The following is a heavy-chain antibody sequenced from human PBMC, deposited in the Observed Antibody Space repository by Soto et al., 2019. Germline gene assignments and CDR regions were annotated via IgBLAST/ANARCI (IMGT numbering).Heavy chain of an antibody. V-gene: IGHV3-21*01. D-gene: IGHD3-3*01. CDR2: ISSSSSYI. CDR3: ARSHNYDFWSGYLSPADY. J-gene: IGHJ4*02. Sequence: GGSLRLSCAASGFTFSSYSMNWVRQAPGKGLEWVSSISSSSSYIYYADSVKGRFTISRDNAKNSLYLQMNSLRAEDTAVYYCARSHNYDFWSGYLSPADYWGQGTLVTVSS. CDR1: GFTFSSYS.